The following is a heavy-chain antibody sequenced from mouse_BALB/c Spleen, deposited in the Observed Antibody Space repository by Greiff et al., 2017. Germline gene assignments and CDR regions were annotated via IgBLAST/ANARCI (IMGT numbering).Heavy chain of an antibody. D-gene: IGHD2-4*01. V-gene: IGHV5-9-3*01. Sequence: EVNVVESGGGLVKPGGSLKLSCAASGFTFSSYAMSWVRQTPEKRLEWVATISSGGSYTYYPDSVKGRFTISRDNAKNTLYLQMSSLRSEDTAMYYCARQDDYDGGYYFDYWGQGTTLTVSS. J-gene: IGHJ2*01. CDR3: ARQDDYDGGYYFDY. CDR2: ISSGGSYT. CDR1: GFTFSSYA.